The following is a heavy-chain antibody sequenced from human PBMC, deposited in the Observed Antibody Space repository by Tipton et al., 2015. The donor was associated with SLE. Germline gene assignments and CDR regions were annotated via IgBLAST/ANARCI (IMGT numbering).Heavy chain of an antibody. CDR3: ARHFPRPVNDQYCFDY. CDR1: GDSISGHY. CDR2: IYDSGST. D-gene: IGHD4-11*01. Sequence: PGLVKPSETLSLTCTVSGDSISGHYRSWIRQPPGKGLEWIGYIYDSGSTSYNPSLKSRVTISEDTSKQQFSLKLSSLTAADTAVYYCARHFPRPVNDQYCFDYWGQGTLVTVSS. V-gene: IGHV4-59*08. J-gene: IGHJ4*02.